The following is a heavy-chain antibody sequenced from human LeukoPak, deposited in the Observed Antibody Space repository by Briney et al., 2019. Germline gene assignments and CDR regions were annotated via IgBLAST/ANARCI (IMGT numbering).Heavy chain of an antibody. J-gene: IGHJ4*02. Sequence: ASVTVSCKASGYTFTGYYMHWVRQAPGQGLKWMGWINPNSGGTNYAQKFQGWVTMTRDTSISTAYMELSRLRSDDTAVYYCARGYDGWFGELLGPYYFDYWGQGTLVTVSS. V-gene: IGHV1-2*04. CDR2: INPNSGGT. CDR3: ARGYDGWFGELLGPYYFDY. D-gene: IGHD3-10*01. CDR1: GYTFTGYY.